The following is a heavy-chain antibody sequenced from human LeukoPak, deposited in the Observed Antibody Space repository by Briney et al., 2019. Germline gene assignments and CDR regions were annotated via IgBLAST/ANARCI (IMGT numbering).Heavy chain of an antibody. V-gene: IGHV3-23*01. D-gene: IGHD1-26*01. J-gene: IGHJ4*02. CDR1: GSTFSIHA. Sequence: GGTLRLSSAASGSTFSIHAMTWVRQAPGKGLGWGSDISSSGGSTDHADSVKGRFTISRDNSKNTLYLHMNSLRAEDTAVYYCAKSGAEVGTSYFDYWGQGTLVTVSS. CDR2: ISSSGGST. CDR3: AKSGAEVGTSYFDY.